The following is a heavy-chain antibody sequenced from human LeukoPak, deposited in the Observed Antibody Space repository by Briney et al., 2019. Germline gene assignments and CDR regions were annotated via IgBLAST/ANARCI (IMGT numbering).Heavy chain of an antibody. V-gene: IGHV3-30-3*01. J-gene: IGHJ4*02. CDR2: ISYDGSNK. CDR1: GFTFSSYA. Sequence: GGSLRLSCAASGFTFSSYAMHWVRQAPGKGLEWVAVISYDGSNKYYADSVKGRFTISRDNSKNTLYLQMNSLRAEDTAVYYCAKAWHTYYGSGSYSIDYWGQGTLVTVSS. D-gene: IGHD3-10*01. CDR3: AKAWHTYYGSGSYSIDY.